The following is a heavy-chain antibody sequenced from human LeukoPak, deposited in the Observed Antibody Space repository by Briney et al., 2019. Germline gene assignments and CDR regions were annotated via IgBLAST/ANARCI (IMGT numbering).Heavy chain of an antibody. J-gene: IGHJ4*02. Sequence: PSETLSLTCTVSGGSIRSYYGRWIRQPPGEGLEWIGYIYYSGSTNYNPSLKSRVTISVDTPKNQFSLKLSSVTAADTAVYYCARGLVAVLDYWGQGTLVTVSS. V-gene: IGHV4-59*01. CDR3: ARGLVAVLDY. CDR2: IYYSGST. D-gene: IGHD3-22*01. CDR1: GGSIRSYY.